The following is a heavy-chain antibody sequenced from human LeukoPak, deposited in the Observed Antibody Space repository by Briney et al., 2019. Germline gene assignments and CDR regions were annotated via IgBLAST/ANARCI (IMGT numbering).Heavy chain of an antibody. Sequence: SVKVSCKASGGTFSSYTISWVRQAPGQGLEWMGRIIPILGIANYAQKFQGRVTITADESTSTAYMELSSLRSEDTAVYYCARDVEVAGLRGFDYWGQGTLVTVSS. D-gene: IGHD6-19*01. CDR1: GGTFSSYT. CDR2: IIPILGIA. V-gene: IGHV1-69*04. J-gene: IGHJ4*02. CDR3: ARDVEVAGLRGFDY.